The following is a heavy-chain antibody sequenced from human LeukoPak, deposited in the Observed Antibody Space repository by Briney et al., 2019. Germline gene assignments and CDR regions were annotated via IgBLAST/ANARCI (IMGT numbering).Heavy chain of an antibody. D-gene: IGHD2-15*01. Sequence: GGSLRLSCAASGFTFSSYWMHWVRQAPGKGLVWVSRINSDGSSTSYADSVKGRFTISRDNTKNTLYLQMNSLRAEDTAVYYCARSPRYCSGGSCYPGRGAFDIWGQGTMVTVSS. CDR1: GFTFSSYW. J-gene: IGHJ3*02. V-gene: IGHV3-74*01. CDR2: INSDGSST. CDR3: ARSPRYCSGGSCYPGRGAFDI.